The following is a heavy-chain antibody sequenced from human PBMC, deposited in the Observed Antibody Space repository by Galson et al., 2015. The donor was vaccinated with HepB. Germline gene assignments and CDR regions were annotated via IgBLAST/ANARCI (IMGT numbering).Heavy chain of an antibody. CDR3: ARESRRLALLSYYYYLDV. Sequence: SVKVSCKASGYTFTGYYIHWVRQAPGQGLEWMGRINPNSGGTNYAQKFQGRVTMTRDTSISTAYMELRRLRSDDTAVYYCARESRRLALLSYYYYLDVWGKGTTVTVSS. J-gene: IGHJ6*03. D-gene: IGHD1-7*01. CDR2: INPNSGGT. V-gene: IGHV1-2*06. CDR1: GYTFTGYY.